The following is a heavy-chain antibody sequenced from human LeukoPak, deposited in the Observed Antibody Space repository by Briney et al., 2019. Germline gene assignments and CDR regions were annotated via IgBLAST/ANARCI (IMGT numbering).Heavy chain of an antibody. CDR2: ISGSGGST. CDR1: GFTFSSYA. V-gene: IGHV3-23*01. Sequence: GGSLRLSCAASGFTFSSYAMSWVRQAPVKGLEWVSAISGSGGSTYYADSVKGRFTISRDNSKNTLYLQMNSLRAEDTAVYYCAKRYSSSYDYYFDYWGQGTLVTVSS. J-gene: IGHJ4*02. CDR3: AKRYSSSYDYYFDY. D-gene: IGHD6-6*01.